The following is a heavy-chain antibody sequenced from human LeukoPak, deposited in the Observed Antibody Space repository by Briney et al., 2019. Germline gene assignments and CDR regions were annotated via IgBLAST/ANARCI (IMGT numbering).Heavy chain of an antibody. D-gene: IGHD2-21*02. CDR3: ARACGGDCLYGMDV. J-gene: IGHJ6*02. V-gene: IGHV3-66*02. Sequence: PGGSLRLSCAASGFTVSSNYMSWVRQAPGRGLEWVSVIYSGGSTYYADSVKGRFTISRDNSKNTLYLQINSLRAEDTAVYYCARACGGDCLYGMDVWGQGTTVTVSS. CDR1: GFTVSSNY. CDR2: IYSGGST.